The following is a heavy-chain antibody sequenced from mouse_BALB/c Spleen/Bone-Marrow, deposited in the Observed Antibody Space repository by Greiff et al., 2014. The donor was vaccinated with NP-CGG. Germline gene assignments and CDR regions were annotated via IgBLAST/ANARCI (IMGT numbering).Heavy chain of an antibody. CDR2: IFPGTGTT. J-gene: IGHJ2*01. Sequence: QVQLQQPGAELVKPGASVKLSCKTSGYTFTSYWIQWVKQRPGQGLGWIGEIFPGTGTTYYNEKFKDKATLTIDTSSSTAYMQLSSRTSEDSSVYFFARKGISPVIATAYYFDYWGQGSTLTVSS. D-gene: IGHD2-4*01. V-gene: IGHV1S132*01. CDR3: ARKGISPVIATAYYFDY. CDR1: GYTFTSYW.